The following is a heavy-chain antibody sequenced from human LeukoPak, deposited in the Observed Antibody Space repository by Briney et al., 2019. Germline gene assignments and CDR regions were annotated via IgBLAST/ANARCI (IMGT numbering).Heavy chain of an antibody. CDR3: ARDLGVIVATPTGYGY. D-gene: IGHD5-12*01. Sequence: ASVKVSCKASGYTFTGYYMHWVQQAPGQGLEWMGWINLSSGGTNSAQRFLGRVTMTRDTSISTAYMELSRLRSDDTAVYYCARDLGVIVATPTGYGYWGQGTLVTVSS. CDR2: INLSSGGT. J-gene: IGHJ4*02. V-gene: IGHV1-2*02. CDR1: GYTFTGYY.